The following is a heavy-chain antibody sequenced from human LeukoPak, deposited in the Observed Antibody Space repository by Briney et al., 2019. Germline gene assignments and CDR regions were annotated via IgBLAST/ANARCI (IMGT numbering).Heavy chain of an antibody. CDR2: ISSSGSTI. CDR1: GFTFSDYY. J-gene: IGHJ4*02. D-gene: IGHD6-6*01. CDR3: ARERAIASLRPYYFDY. V-gene: IGHV3-11*01. Sequence: PGGSLRLSCAASGFTFSDYYMSWIRQALGKGLEWISYISSSGSTIYYADSVKGRFTISRDNARNSLYLQMNSLRAEDTAVYYCARERAIASLRPYYFDYWGQGTLVTVSS.